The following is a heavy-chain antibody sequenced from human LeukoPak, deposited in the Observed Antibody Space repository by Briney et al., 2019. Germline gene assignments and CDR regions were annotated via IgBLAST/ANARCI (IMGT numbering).Heavy chain of an antibody. CDR1: GFTFSSYG. CDR2: IWYDGSNK. J-gene: IGHJ4*02. CDR3: ARDAYSSFGGSYYFDY. V-gene: IGHV3-33*01. Sequence: GGSLRLSCAASGFTFSSYGMHWVRQAPGKGLEWVAVIWYDGSNKYYADSVKGRSTISRDNSKNTLYLQMNSLRAEDTAVYYCARDAYSSFGGSYYFDYWGQGTLVTVSP. D-gene: IGHD3-16*01.